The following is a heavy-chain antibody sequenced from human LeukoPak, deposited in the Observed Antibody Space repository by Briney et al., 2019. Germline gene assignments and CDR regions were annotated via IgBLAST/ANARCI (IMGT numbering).Heavy chain of an antibody. CDR3: ARGVVAATSRSDAFDI. V-gene: IGHV3-48*01. CDR2: ISSSSSTI. Sequence: PGGSLRLSCAASGFTFSSYSMNWVRQAPGKGLEWVSYISSSSSTIYYADSVKGRFTISRDNAKNSLYLQMNSLRAEDTAVYYCARGVVAATSRSDAFDIWGRGTMVTVSS. CDR1: GFTFSSYS. D-gene: IGHD2-15*01. J-gene: IGHJ3*02.